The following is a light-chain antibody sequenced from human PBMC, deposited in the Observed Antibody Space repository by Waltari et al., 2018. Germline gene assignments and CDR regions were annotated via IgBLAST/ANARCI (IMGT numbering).Light chain of an antibody. CDR1: QNVSPW. CDR3: QHYKTSSRT. Sequence: DIQMTQSPSTLSASVGDRVTITCRASQNVSPWLAWYQHKPGKAPKLLIYKASSLESGVPSRFSCSGSGTEFTLTISCLQPDDFATYYCQHYKTSSRTFGQGTKVEFK. V-gene: IGKV1-5*03. J-gene: IGKJ1*01. CDR2: KAS.